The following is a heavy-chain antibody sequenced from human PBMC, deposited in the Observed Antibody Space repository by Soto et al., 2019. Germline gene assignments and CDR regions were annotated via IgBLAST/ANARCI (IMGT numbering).Heavy chain of an antibody. CDR1: GFTFRIYA. CDR2: IYSGGST. J-gene: IGHJ4*02. Sequence: GGSLRLSCAASGFTFRIYAMSWVRQAPGKGLEWVSLIYSGGSTYYADSVKGRFTISRDNSKNTLYLQMNSLRAEDTAVYYCATFIVGATMWGPGTLVTVSS. D-gene: IGHD1-26*01. V-gene: IGHV3-53*01. CDR3: ATFIVGATM.